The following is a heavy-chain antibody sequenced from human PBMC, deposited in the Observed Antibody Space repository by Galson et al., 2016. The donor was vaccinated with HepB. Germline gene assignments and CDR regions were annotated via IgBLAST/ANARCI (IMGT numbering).Heavy chain of an antibody. CDR3: RLGLGELSVF. V-gene: IGHV3-74*03. J-gene: IGHJ4*02. D-gene: IGHD3-16*01. CDR2: ITNDGSGT. CDR1: GFSLTYYC. Sequence: SLRLSCAASGFSLTYYCMHWVRQAPGKGLVWVAGITNDGSGTTYADSVEGRFTISRDNAKNTLYLQMDSLRVEDTAVYYCRLGLGELSVFWGQGTLVTVSS.